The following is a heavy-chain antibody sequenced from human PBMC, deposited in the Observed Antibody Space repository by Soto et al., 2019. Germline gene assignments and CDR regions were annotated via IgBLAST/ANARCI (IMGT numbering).Heavy chain of an antibody. J-gene: IGHJ6*02. CDR3: ARVGSIDSSGYKYYYYYGMDV. CDR1: GGTFSSYA. CDR2: IIPIFGTA. Sequence: ASVKVSCKASGGTFSSYAISWVRQAPGQGLEWMGGIIPIFGTANYAQKFQGRVTITADESTSTAYMELSSLRSEDTAVYYCARVGSIDSSGYKYYYYYGMDVWG. D-gene: IGHD3-22*01. V-gene: IGHV1-69*13.